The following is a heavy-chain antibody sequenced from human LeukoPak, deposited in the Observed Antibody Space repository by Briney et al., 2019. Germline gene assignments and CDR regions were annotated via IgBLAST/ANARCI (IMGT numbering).Heavy chain of an antibody. CDR3: AREDGSGSYYMAY. CDR1: GFTFSSYG. CDR2: ISYDGSNK. J-gene: IGHJ4*02. V-gene: IGHV3-30*03. D-gene: IGHD3-10*01. Sequence: PGGSLRLSCAASGFTFSSYGMHWVRQAPGKGLEWVAVISYDGSNKYYADSVKGRFTISRDNSKNTLYLQMNSLRAEDTAVYYCAREDGSGSYYMAYWGQGTLVSVSS.